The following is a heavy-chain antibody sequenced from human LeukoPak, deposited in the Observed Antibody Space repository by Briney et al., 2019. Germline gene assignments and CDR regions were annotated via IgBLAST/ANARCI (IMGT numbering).Heavy chain of an antibody. J-gene: IGHJ6*02. CDR1: GFTFSSYW. CDR2: IKSDGSST. Sequence: GSLRLSCAASGFTFSSYWMHWVRQAPGKGLVWVSRIKSDGSSTTYADSVEGRFTISRDNAKNRLYLQMNSLRAEDTAVYYCARGGVYSYGFGMDVWGQGTTVTVSS. V-gene: IGHV3-74*01. D-gene: IGHD5-18*01. CDR3: ARGGVYSYGFGMDV.